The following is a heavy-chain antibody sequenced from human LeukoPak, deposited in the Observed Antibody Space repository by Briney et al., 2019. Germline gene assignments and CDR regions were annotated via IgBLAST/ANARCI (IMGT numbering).Heavy chain of an antibody. D-gene: IGHD5-24*01. CDR1: GFTFSSYS. J-gene: IGHJ4*02. CDR3: AKDPERWLQLRLGFSD. V-gene: IGHV3-23*01. CDR2: ISGSGGNT. Sequence: SGGSLRLSCAASGFTFSSYSMNWVRQAPGKGLEWVSGISGSGGNTYYADSVKGRFTISRDNSKNTLYLQMNSLRAEDTAVYYCAKDPERWLQLRLGFSDWGQGTLVTVSS.